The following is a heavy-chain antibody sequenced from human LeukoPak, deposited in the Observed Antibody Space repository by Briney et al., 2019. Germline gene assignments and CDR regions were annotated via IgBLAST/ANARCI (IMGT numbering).Heavy chain of an antibody. J-gene: IGHJ4*02. Sequence: KTSETLSLTCTVSRGSISTYYWTWIRQPPGKGLEWSGYIYFRGTTSYNPSLKSRVTISVDTSKNVPSLNLKSVTSADTALYYCTRDPTSWAGFFDYWGQGIPVTVSS. CDR2: IYFRGTT. CDR1: RGSISTYY. D-gene: IGHD2-2*01. CDR3: TRDPTSWAGFFDY. V-gene: IGHV4-59*01.